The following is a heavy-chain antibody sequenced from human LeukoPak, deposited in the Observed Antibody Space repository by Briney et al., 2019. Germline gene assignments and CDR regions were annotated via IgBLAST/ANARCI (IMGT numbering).Heavy chain of an antibody. J-gene: IGHJ6*03. CDR1: GACRGSSWNS. CDR3: ARVRREGTAAAGFYYYYMDV. D-gene: IGHD6-13*01. V-gene: IGHV4-39*07. CDR2: IYYSGST. Sequence: ETLPLALGVRGACRGSSWNSWGAIPQPQRKGLEWIGSIYYSGSTYHNPSLKSRVTISVDTSKNQFSLKLSSVTAADTAVYYCARVRREGTAAAGFYYYYMDVWGKGTTVTVSS.